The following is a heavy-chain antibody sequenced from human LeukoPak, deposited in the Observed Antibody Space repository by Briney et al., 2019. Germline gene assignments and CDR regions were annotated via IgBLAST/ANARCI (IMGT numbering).Heavy chain of an antibody. CDR1: GYSFTSYW. CDR3: ARPHYYGSGSYYWFDP. D-gene: IGHD3-10*01. J-gene: IGHJ5*02. V-gene: IGHV5-51*01. Sequence: GESLQISCKGSGYSFTSYWIGWVRPVPGKGLEWMGIIYPGDSDTRYSPSFQGQVTISADKSISTAYLQWSSLKASDTAMYYCARPHYYGSGSYYWFDPWGQGTLVTVSS. CDR2: IYPGDSDT.